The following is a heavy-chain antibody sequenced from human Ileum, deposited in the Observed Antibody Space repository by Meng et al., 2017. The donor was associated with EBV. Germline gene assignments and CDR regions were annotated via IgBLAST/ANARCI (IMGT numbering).Heavy chain of an antibody. CDR3: ARGVDYYWGY. CDR2: IHDGGIN. J-gene: IGHJ4*02. Sequence: VQLRGSGPGMVRPSGTVSAIGGVSGASVHNDCWWSWAREYAGEGLEWIEEIHDGGINNYSATLRSRVDMSIDKSKYQVSFNLRSATAADTAVYYCARGVDYYWGYWGQGSLVTVSS. V-gene: IGHV4-4*02. CDR1: GASVHNDCW. D-gene: IGHD2-21*02.